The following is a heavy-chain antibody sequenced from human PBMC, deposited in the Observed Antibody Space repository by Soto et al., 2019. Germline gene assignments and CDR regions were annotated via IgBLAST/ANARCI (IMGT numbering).Heavy chain of an antibody. CDR2: ISGSGGST. Sequence: PGGSLRLSCAASGFTFSSYAMSWVRQAPGKGLEWVSAISGSGGSTYYADSVKGRFTISRDNSKSTLYLQMNSLRAEDTAVYYCAKGGTGYSSSWYETDYYYYHYMDVWGKGTTVTVSS. V-gene: IGHV3-23*01. J-gene: IGHJ6*03. CDR3: AKGGTGYSSSWYETDYYYYHYMDV. CDR1: GFTFSSYA. D-gene: IGHD6-13*01.